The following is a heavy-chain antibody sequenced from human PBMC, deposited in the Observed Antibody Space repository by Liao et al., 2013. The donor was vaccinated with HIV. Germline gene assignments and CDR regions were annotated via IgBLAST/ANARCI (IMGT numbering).Heavy chain of an antibody. CDR1: GGIMFGFY. D-gene: IGHD4-17*01. V-gene: IGHV4-4*07. J-gene: IGHJ4*02. CDR3: ASAIYGAQFDY. Sequence: QVQLQESGPGLVKPSETLSLTCTVSGGIMFGFYWSWIRQPAGKGLQFIGRIYSSGSTYYNPSLKSRVTISVDTSNHQFSLKLTSVTAADTAVYYCASAIYGAQFDYWGQGTLVTVSS. CDR2: IYSSGST.